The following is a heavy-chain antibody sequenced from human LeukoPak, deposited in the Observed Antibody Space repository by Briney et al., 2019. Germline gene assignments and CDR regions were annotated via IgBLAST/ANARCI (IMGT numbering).Heavy chain of an antibody. Sequence: ASVKVSCKASGYTFTSYYMHWVRQAPGQGLEWMGIINPSGGSTIYAQKFQGRVTMTEDTSTDTAYMELSSLRSEDTAVYYCATVHGGDYYDSSGYRTNWFDPWGQGTLVTVSS. CDR1: GYTFTSYY. CDR3: ATVHGGDYYDSSGYRTNWFDP. D-gene: IGHD3-22*01. V-gene: IGHV1-46*01. J-gene: IGHJ5*02. CDR2: INPSGGST.